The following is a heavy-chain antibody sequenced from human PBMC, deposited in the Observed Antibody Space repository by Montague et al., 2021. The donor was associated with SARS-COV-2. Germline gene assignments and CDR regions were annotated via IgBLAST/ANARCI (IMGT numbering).Heavy chain of an antibody. J-gene: IGHJ6*02. Sequence: PVLVKPTQTLTLTCTSSGFSLRTAGTCVSWIRQPPGEAPQWLARIDWDGDKYYSRTLETRVSISTDTAKTQVVLTMTNVDPMDTATYYCARLSGVAPRCYYEGMDVWGQGTAVTVSS. D-gene: IGHD7-27*01. CDR1: GFSLRTAGTC. CDR2: IDWDGDK. V-gene: IGHV2-70*11. CDR3: ARLSGVAPRCYYEGMDV.